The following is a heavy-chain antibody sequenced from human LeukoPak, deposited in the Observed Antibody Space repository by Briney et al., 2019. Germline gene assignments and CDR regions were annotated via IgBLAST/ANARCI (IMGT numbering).Heavy chain of an antibody. V-gene: IGHV3-30*02. Sequence: PGGALRLSCAASGFTFSSYGMHWVRETPGKGLERVAFIRYGGSNKYYEDSVKGRFTISRDNSKNTLYLQMNSLRPEDTAVFYCAKDSMSESSGYYLRDYWGQGTLVTVSS. CDR3: AKDSMSESSGYYLRDY. D-gene: IGHD3-22*01. J-gene: IGHJ4*02. CDR1: GFTFSSYG. CDR2: IRYGGSNK.